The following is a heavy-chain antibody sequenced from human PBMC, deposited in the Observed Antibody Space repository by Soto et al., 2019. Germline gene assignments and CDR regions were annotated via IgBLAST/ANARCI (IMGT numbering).Heavy chain of an antibody. CDR2: ISAYSGGT. J-gene: IGHJ4*02. V-gene: IGHV1-2*04. D-gene: IGHD6-13*01. CDR3: AREWDSSSFNFGY. CDR1: GYTFNSYG. Sequence: ASVKVSCKASGYTFNSYGISWVRQAPGQGLEWMGWISAYSGGTNYAQKFQGWVTMTRDTSISTAYMELSRLRSDDTAVYYCAREWDSSSFNFGYWGQGTLVTVSS.